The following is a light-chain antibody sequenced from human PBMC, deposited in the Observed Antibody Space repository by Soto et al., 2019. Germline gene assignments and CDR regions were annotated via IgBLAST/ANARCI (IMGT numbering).Light chain of an antibody. CDR3: QQNNNWPRT. V-gene: IGKV3-15*01. Sequence: ETVMTQSPATLSVSPGERATLSCRASQSVNSDLAWYQKKPGQAPRLLIYDASTRATGIPARFSGGGSGTEFTLTISSLQSEDFAVYYCQQNNNWPRTFGQGTKVDIK. CDR2: DAS. J-gene: IGKJ1*01. CDR1: QSVNSD.